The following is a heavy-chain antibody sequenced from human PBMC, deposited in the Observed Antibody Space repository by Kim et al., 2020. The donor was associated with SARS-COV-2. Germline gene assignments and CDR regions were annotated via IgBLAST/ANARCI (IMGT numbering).Heavy chain of an antibody. V-gene: IGHV3-30*04. D-gene: IGHD2-15*01. CDR2: ISYDGSNK. CDR3: ARGRTGYCSGGSCYRPGSALFDI. J-gene: IGHJ3*02. Sequence: GGSLRLPCVASGFTFSSYAMHWVRQAPGKGLEWVAVISYDGSNKYYVDSVKGRFTITRDNSKNTLYLQMNSLRAEDTAVYYCARGRTGYCSGGSCYRPGSALFDIWGQGTMVTVSS. CDR1: GFTFSSYA.